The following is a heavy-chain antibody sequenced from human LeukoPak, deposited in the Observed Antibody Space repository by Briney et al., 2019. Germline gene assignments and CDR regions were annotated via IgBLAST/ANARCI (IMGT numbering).Heavy chain of an antibody. D-gene: IGHD5-18*01. J-gene: IGHJ5*02. CDR1: GGSFSGYY. CDR3: AKGAGGFSYYNWFDP. V-gene: IGHV4-34*01. CDR2: INHSGST. Sequence: PSETLSLTCAVYGGSFSGYYWSWIRQPPGKGLEWIGEINHSGSTNYNPSPKSRVTISVDTSKNQFSLKLSSVTAADTAIYYCAKGAGGFSYYNWFDPWGQGTLVTVSS.